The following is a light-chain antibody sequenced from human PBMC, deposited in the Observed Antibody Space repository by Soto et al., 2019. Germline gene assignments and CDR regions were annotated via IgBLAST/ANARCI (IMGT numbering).Light chain of an antibody. Sequence: QSALTQHASVSGSPGEWITISCTGTSSDVGGYNYVSWYQHHPGKAPKLMIFDVSNRPSGVSNRFSGSKSGNTASLTISGLQPEDEADYYCSSYTTSNTRQIVFGTGTKVTVL. J-gene: IGLJ1*01. CDR1: SSDVGGYNY. CDR3: SSYTTSNTRQIV. V-gene: IGLV2-14*03. CDR2: DVS.